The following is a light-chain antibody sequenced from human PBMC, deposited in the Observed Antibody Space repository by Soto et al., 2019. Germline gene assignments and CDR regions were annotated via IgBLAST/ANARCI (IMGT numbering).Light chain of an antibody. Sequence: DIQMTQSPSSLSASVGDRVTITCRASQSVRSSLNWYQQKPGKAPQLLIYAASSLQSGVPSRFSGSGSGTDFTLTISSLQPEDFATHDCQQSYSTPHTFGQGTKLEIK. CDR2: AAS. CDR1: QSVRSS. V-gene: IGKV1-39*01. J-gene: IGKJ2*01. CDR3: QQSYSTPHT.